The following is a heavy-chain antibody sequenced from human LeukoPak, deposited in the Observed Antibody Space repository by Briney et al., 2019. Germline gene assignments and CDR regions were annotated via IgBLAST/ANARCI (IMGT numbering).Heavy chain of an antibody. D-gene: IGHD3-10*01. V-gene: IGHV4-61*01. J-gene: IGHJ4*02. CDR1: GGSVSGDSLY. CDR3: ACWVRGRNPRLDC. Sequence: KPLETLSLTCTVSGGSVSGDSLYWSWIRQSPGKGLEWIGYVSYSAYTHYNPSLESRVTISIDTSKNQFSLYLSSVTTADTAVYYCACWVRGRNPRLDCWGQGTLVTVSS. CDR2: VSYSAYT.